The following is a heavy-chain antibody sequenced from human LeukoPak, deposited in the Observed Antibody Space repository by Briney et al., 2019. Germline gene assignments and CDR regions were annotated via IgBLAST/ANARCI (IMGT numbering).Heavy chain of an antibody. CDR2: ISCDGSNK. Sequence: PGRSLRLSCAASGFTFSSYAMHWVRQAPGKGLEWVAVISCDGSNKYYADSVKGRFTISRDNSKNTLYLQMNSLRAEDTAVFYCARAITGPLYYYFDYWGQGTLVTVSS. V-gene: IGHV3-30-3*01. CDR3: ARAITGPLYYYFDY. D-gene: IGHD1-20*01. J-gene: IGHJ4*02. CDR1: GFTFSSYA.